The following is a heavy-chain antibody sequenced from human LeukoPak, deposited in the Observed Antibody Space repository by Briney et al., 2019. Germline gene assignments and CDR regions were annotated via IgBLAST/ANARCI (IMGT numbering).Heavy chain of an antibody. J-gene: IGHJ4*02. CDR3: AKGRDSSGYYYKDY. CDR1: GFTFSSYA. D-gene: IGHD3-22*01. CDR2: ISGSGGST. Sequence: GGSLRLSYAASGFTFSSYAMSWVRQAPGKGLEWVSAISGSGGSTYYADSVKGRFTISRDNSKNTLYLQMNSLRAEDTAVYYCAKGRDSSGYYYKDYWGQGTLVTVSS. V-gene: IGHV3-23*01.